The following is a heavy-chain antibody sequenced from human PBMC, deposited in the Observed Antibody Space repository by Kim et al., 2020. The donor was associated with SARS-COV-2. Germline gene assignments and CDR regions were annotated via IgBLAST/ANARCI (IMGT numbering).Heavy chain of an antibody. CDR1: GGSFSGYY. CDR2: INHSGST. J-gene: IGHJ4*02. Sequence: SETLSLTCAVYGGSFSGYYWSWIRQPPGKGLEWIGEINHSGSTNYNPSLKSRVTISVDTSKNQFSLKLSSVTAADTAVYYCARGRSSSWLFFDYWGQGTLVTVSS. D-gene: IGHD6-13*01. CDR3: ARGRSSSWLFFDY. V-gene: IGHV4-34*01.